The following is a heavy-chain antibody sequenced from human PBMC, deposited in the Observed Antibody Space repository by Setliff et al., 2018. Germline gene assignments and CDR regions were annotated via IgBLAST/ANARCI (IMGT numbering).Heavy chain of an antibody. D-gene: IGHD2-15*01. CDR3: ARGYCSGGRCYGTAWAY. Sequence: PSETLSLTCTVSGDSISTYYWSWIRRPAGKGLEWIGRVFVDGSTNYNPSLKSRVTMSVDTSKNQFSLKLRSVTAADTAVYYCARGYCSGGRCYGTAWAYWGQGTLVTVSS. J-gene: IGHJ4*02. V-gene: IGHV4-4*07. CDR1: GDSISTYY. CDR2: VFVDGST.